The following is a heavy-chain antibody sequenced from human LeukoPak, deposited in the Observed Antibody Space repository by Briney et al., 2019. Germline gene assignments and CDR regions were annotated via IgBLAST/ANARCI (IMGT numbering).Heavy chain of an antibody. Sequence: SETLSLTCTVSGYSISSGYYWGWIRQPPGKGLEWIGSIYHSGSTYYNPSLKSRVTISVDTSKNQFSLKLSSVTAADTAVYYCARHVEGAVGDYYYYYMDVWGKGTTVTVSS. CDR2: IYHSGST. CDR3: ARHVEGAVGDYYYYYMDV. CDR1: GYSISSGYY. D-gene: IGHD6-19*01. V-gene: IGHV4-38-2*02. J-gene: IGHJ6*03.